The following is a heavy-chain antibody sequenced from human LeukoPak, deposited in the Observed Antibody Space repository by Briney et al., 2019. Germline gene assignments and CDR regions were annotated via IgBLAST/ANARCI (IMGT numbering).Heavy chain of an antibody. J-gene: IGHJ4*02. V-gene: IGHV4-61*02. Sequence: TPSLTCPGPGCSIPRGIFYRTWLPQPAGKGLEWGGRFYTSGSTDYNASLKSRVTISMDTSKNQFSLKLNSVTAADTAVYCCTRSRERYCSYGACYIDLQARWGQGTPVTVSS. CDR2: FYTSGST. CDR1: GCSIPRGIFY. D-gene: IGHD2-8*01. CDR3: TRSRERYCSYGACYIDLQAR.